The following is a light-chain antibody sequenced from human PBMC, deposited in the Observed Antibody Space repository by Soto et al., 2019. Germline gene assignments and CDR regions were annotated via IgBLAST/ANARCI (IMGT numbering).Light chain of an antibody. CDR2: RNN. CDR3: AAWDASRSGLAV. V-gene: IGLV1-47*01. CDR1: SSNIGSNY. Sequence: QSVLTQPPSASGTPRQRVTISCSGSSSNIGSNYVYWYQQLPGTAPKLLIYRNNHRPSGVPARFSGSKSGTSASLAISGLRSEDEADYYCAAWDASRSGLAVFGGGTQLTVL. J-gene: IGLJ7*01.